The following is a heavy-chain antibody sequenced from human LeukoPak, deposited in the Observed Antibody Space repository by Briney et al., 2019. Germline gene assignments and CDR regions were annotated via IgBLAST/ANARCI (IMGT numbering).Heavy chain of an antibody. Sequence: GGSLRLSCAASGFSLTNYAMGWVRQAPGKGLEWVAVIAYDGSRAFYADSVKGRFTISRDNSKNTMSVQMDDLRAEDTAVYYCTRYNNDHFDYWGQGTLVTVSS. D-gene: IGHD1-14*01. J-gene: IGHJ4*02. CDR3: TRYNNDHFDY. CDR2: IAYDGSRA. CDR1: GFSLTNYA. V-gene: IGHV3-33*08.